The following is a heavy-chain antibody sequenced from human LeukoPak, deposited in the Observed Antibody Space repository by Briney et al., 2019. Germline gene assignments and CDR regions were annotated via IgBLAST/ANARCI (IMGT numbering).Heavy chain of an antibody. CDR3: AREYGDHDDY. CDR2: IYYSGST. J-gene: IGHJ4*02. D-gene: IGHD4-17*01. CDR1: GGSISSYY. V-gene: IGHV4-59*01. Sequence: SETLSLTCTVSGGSISSYYWSWIRQPPGKGLEWIGYIYYSGSTNYNPSLKSRVTISVDTSKNQFSLKLSSVTAADTAVYYCAREYGDHDDYWGQGTLVTVSS.